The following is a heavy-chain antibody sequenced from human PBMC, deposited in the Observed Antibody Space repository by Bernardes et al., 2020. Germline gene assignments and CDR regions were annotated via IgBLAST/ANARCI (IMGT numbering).Heavy chain of an antibody. CDR1: GFTVSSNY. CDR2: ISSGGNT. V-gene: IGHV3-53*01. D-gene: IGHD6-19*01. Sequence: GGSLRLSCAASGFTVSSNYMSWVRQAPGKGLEWVSFISSGGNTYYADSVKGRFTISRDSSKNTLFLQMNSLRAEDTAIYYCARGFGAVTGLRFWGQGTKVTVSS. CDR3: ARGFGAVTGLRF. J-gene: IGHJ4*02.